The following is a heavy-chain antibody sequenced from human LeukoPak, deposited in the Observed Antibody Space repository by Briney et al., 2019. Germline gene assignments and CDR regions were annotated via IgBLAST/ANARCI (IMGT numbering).Heavy chain of an antibody. J-gene: IGHJ4*02. Sequence: PSETLSLTCTVSGGSISSYYWSWIRQPAGKGLEWIGRIYASGSTNYNTSLKSRVTISVDTSKNQFSLNLNSVTAANTAGYYCARLRSPEDFDYWGQGTLVTVSS. CDR3: ARLRSPEDFDY. CDR2: IYASGST. D-gene: IGHD1-26*01. V-gene: IGHV4-4*07. CDR1: GGSISSYY.